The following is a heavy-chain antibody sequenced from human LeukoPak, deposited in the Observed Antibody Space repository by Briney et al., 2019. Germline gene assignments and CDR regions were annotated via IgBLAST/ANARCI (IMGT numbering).Heavy chain of an antibody. CDR1: GGTFSSYA. CDR2: IIPILGIA. V-gene: IGHV1-69*04. J-gene: IGHJ4*02. CDR3: TVLPLGVGSGYYYNY. Sequence: ASVMVSCKASGGTFSSYAISWVRQAPGQGLEWMGRIIPILGIANYAQKFQGRVTITADKSTSTAYMELSSLRSEDTAVYYCTVLPLGVGSGYYYNYWGQGTLVTVSS. D-gene: IGHD3-22*01.